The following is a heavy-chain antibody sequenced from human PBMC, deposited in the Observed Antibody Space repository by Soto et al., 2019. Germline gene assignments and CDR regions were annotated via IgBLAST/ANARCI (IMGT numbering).Heavy chain of an antibody. V-gene: IGHV4-39*01. CDR2: IYYSGST. CDR1: GGSISSSSYY. Sequence: SETLSLTCTVSGGSISSSSYYWGWIRQPPGKGLEWIGSIYYSGSTYYNPSLKSRFTISADTSKNQFSLKLSSVTAADTAVYYGARKTPSSGKGDYFDYWGQGTLVTVSS. D-gene: IGHD6-19*01. J-gene: IGHJ4*02. CDR3: ARKTPSSGKGDYFDY.